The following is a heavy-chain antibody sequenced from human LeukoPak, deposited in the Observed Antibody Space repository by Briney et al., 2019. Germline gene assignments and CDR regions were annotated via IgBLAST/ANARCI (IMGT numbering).Heavy chain of an antibody. Sequence: ASVKVSCKASGYTFTSYGISWVRQAPGQGLEWMGWINPNSGGTNYAQKFQGRVTMTRDTSISTAYMELSRLRSDDTAVYYCARSGLPADAFDIWGQGTMVTVSS. J-gene: IGHJ3*02. CDR1: GYTFTSYG. CDR3: ARSGLPADAFDI. V-gene: IGHV1-2*02. D-gene: IGHD6-25*01. CDR2: INPNSGGT.